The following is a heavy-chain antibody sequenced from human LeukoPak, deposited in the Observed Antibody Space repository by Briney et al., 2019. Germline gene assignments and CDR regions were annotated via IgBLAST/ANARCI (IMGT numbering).Heavy chain of an antibody. CDR2: ISSSSSYI. J-gene: IGHJ4*02. Sequence: GGSLRLSCAASGFTFSSYSMNWVRQAPGKGLEWVSSISSSSSYIYYADSVKGRFTISRDNSKNTLYLQMNSLRAEDTAVYYCAKVHDFWSGYPFDYWGQGTLVTVSS. V-gene: IGHV3-21*04. CDR1: GFTFSSYS. D-gene: IGHD3-3*01. CDR3: AKVHDFWSGYPFDY.